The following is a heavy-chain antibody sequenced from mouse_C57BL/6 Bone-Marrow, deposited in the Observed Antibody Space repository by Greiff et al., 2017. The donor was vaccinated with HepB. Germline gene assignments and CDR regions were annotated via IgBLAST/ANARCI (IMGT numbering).Heavy chain of an antibody. CDR3: TIQLGHYWYFDV. CDR1: GFNIKDDY. CDR2: IDPENGDT. V-gene: IGHV14-4*01. D-gene: IGHD4-1*02. J-gene: IGHJ1*03. Sequence: EVQLQQSGAELVRPGASVKLSCTASGFNIKDDYMHWVKQRPEQGLEWIGWIDPENGDTEYASKFQGKATITADTSSNTAYLQLSSLTSEDTAVYYCTIQLGHYWYFDVWGTGTTVTVSS.